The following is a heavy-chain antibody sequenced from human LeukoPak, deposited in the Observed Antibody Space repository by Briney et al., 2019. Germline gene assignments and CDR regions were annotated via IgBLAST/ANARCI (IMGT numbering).Heavy chain of an antibody. V-gene: IGHV3-21*05. J-gene: IGHJ6*04. D-gene: IGHD3-10*02. CDR1: GFTLSSHT. CDR3: AELGITMIGGV. Sequence: PGGSLRLSCAASGFTLSSHTMNWVRQAPGKGLEWVSDISRSSSEIHYADSVTGRFTISRDNAKNSLYLQMNSLRAEDTAVYYCAELGITMIGGVWGKGTTVTISS. CDR2: ISRSSSEI.